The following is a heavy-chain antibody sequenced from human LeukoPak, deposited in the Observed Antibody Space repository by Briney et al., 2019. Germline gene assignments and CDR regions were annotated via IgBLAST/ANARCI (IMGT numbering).Heavy chain of an antibody. J-gene: IGHJ6*02. CDR1: GFTFSNYA. Sequence: GGSLRLSCAASGFTFSNYAMSWVRQGPGKGLEWVSSIIHSGGSTYYADSVKGRFTISRDNSKNTLYLQMNSLRAGDTAVYYCAKVYFYGMDVWGQGTTVTVSS. CDR2: IIHSGGST. V-gene: IGHV3-23*01. CDR3: AKVYFYGMDV.